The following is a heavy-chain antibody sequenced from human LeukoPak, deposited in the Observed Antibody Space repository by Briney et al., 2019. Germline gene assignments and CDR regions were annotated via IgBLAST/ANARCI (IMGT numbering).Heavy chain of an antibody. CDR3: ARELFGSGSCPDY. CDR2: VWHDGSNR. Sequence: GTSLRLSCTAPGFTFSSYSIHWIRQAPGKGLEWVALVWHDGSNRYYSEAVKGRFTISRDNSKNTVYLQINSLRAEDTAVYYCARELFGSGSCPDYWGQGTRVTVSS. D-gene: IGHD3-10*01. V-gene: IGHV3-33*01. CDR1: GFTFSSYS. J-gene: IGHJ4*02.